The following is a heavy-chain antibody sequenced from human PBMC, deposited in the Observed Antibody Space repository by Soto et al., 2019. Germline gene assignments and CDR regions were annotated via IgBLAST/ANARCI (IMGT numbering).Heavy chain of an antibody. Sequence: QVQLVESGGGVVQPGRSLRLSCAASGITFSSYGMHWVRQAPGKGLEWVAVISYDGSNKYYADSVKGRFTISRDNSKNTLYLQMNSLRAEDTVVYYCAPSSSWYLFDYWGQGTLVTVSS. CDR2: ISYDGSNK. CDR1: GITFSSYG. CDR3: APSSSWYLFDY. J-gene: IGHJ4*02. V-gene: IGHV3-30*03. D-gene: IGHD6-13*01.